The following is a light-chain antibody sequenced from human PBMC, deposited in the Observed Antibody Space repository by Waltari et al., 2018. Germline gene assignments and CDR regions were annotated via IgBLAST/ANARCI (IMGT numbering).Light chain of an antibody. CDR2: VNSDGSH. J-gene: IGLJ2*01. V-gene: IGLV4-69*01. CDR3: QAWDSVTHVV. Sequence: QLVVTQSPSASASLGASVKLTCSLSSGHSSYTIAWHQKQPEKGPRYVMKVNSDGSHDKGDGIPGRFSVSSSGAERYLTISSRQSEDEADYYCQAWDSVTHVVFGGGTKLTVL. CDR1: SGHSSYT.